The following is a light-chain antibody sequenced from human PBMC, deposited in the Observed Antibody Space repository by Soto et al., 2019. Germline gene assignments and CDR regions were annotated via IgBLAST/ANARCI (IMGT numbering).Light chain of an antibody. CDR2: DAS. CDR3: QQYDNLPIT. J-gene: IGKJ5*01. V-gene: IGKV1-33*01. CDR1: QDISNY. Sequence: DIQMTQSQSSLSASLGDRVTITCQASQDISNYLNWYQQKPGKAPKLLIYDASNLETGVPSRLSGSGSGTDFTFTISSLQPEDIETYYCQQYDNLPITFGQGTRLDIK.